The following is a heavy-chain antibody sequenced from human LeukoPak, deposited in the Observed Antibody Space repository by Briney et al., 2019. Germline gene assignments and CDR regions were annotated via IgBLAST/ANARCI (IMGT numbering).Heavy chain of an antibody. V-gene: IGHV1-2*02. J-gene: IGHJ4*02. CDR3: ARVQVSDDNWGFFDY. CDR1: GYTFPANY. CDR2: INPNSGGS. D-gene: IGHD1-1*01. Sequence: ASVKVSCKASGYTFPANYMHWVRQAPGPGLESMGWINPNSGGSNCAQKFQGRVTMTRETSISTAYMELSRLSSDDTAVYYCARVQVSDDNWGFFDYWGQGTLVTVSS.